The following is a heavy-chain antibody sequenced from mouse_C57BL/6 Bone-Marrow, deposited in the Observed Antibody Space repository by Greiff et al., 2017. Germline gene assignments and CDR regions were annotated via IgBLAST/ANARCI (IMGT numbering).Heavy chain of an antibody. CDR1: GYTFTSYW. V-gene: IGHV1-69*01. J-gene: IGHJ3*01. CDR2: IDPSDSYT. CDR3: AREDDGYYSAWFAY. D-gene: IGHD2-3*01. Sequence: VKLMESGAELVMPGASVKLSCKASGYTFTSYWMHWVKQRPGQGLEWIGEIDPSDSYTNYNQKFKGKSTLTVDKSSSTAYMQLSSLTSEDSAVYYCAREDDGYYSAWFAYWGQGTLVTVSA.